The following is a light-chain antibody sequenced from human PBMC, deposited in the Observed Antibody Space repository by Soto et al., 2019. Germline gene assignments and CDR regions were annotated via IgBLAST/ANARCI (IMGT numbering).Light chain of an antibody. J-gene: IGLJ1*01. CDR1: SSNIGSNY. CDR2: EVI. CDR3: SSYAGDNNYV. V-gene: IGLV2-8*01. Sequence: QSVLTQPPSASGTPGQRVTISCSGSSSNIGSNYVYWYQHHPGKAPKLMIYEVIKRPSGVPDRFSGSKSGNTASLTVSGLQAEDEADYYCSSYAGDNNYVFGTGTKVTVL.